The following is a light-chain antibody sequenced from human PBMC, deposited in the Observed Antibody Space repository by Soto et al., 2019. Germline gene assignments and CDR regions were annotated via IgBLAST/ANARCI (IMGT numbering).Light chain of an antibody. V-gene: IGKV1-5*01. Sequence: DIQMTQSPSTLSASVGDRVTITCRASQSISSWLAWYQQKPGKAPKLLIYDASSLESGVPSRFSGSGSGTEFTLTISSLLPDDFATYYCQQYNSYLRTFGQGTKVEI. CDR3: QQYNSYLRT. J-gene: IGKJ1*01. CDR2: DAS. CDR1: QSISSW.